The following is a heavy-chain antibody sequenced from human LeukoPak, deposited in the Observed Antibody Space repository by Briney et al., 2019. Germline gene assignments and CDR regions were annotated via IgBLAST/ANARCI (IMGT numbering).Heavy chain of an antibody. D-gene: IGHD6-19*01. CDR3: ARDSSGWYGDY. CDR2: IYYGGST. Sequence: TSEPLSLTCTVSGGSISSYYWSWIRQPPGKGLEWIGYIYYGGSTNYNPSLKSRVTISVDTSKNQCSLKLSSVTAADTAVYYCARDSSGWYGDYWGQGTLVTVSS. CDR1: GGSISSYY. J-gene: IGHJ4*02. V-gene: IGHV4-59*01.